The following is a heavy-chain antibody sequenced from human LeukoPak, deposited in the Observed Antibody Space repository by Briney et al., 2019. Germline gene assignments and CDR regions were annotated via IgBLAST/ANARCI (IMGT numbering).Heavy chain of an antibody. V-gene: IGHV1-46*01. CDR3: ARGGMVRGAPRPFDY. Sequence: ASVKVSCKASGYTFTSYYMHWVRQAPGQGLEWMGIINPSGGSTSYAQKFQGRVTMTRDTSTSTAYMELSSLRSEDTAVYYCARGGMVRGAPRPFDYWGQGTLVTVSS. D-gene: IGHD3-10*01. CDR2: INPSGGST. J-gene: IGHJ4*02. CDR1: GYTFTSYY.